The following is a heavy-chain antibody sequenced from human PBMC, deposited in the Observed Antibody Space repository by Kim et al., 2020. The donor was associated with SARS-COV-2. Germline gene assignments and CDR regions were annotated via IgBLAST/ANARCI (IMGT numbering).Heavy chain of an antibody. CDR1: GYSFTSYW. CDR2: IYPGDSDT. V-gene: IGHV5-51*01. D-gene: IGHD3-22*01. CDR3: ARHPLGGYYYESSGTVRAFDI. J-gene: IGHJ3*02. Sequence: GESLKISCKGSGYSFTSYWIGWVRQMPGKGLEWMGIIYPGDSDTRYSPSFQGQVTISAEKSISTAYLQWSSLKASDTAMYYCARHPLGGYYYESSGTVRAFDIWRQGTMVTVSS.